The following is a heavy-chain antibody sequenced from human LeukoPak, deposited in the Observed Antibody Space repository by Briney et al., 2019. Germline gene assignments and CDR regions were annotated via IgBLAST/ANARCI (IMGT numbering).Heavy chain of an antibody. J-gene: IGHJ4*02. D-gene: IGHD4-17*01. CDR1: GFTFSSYW. Sequence: GGSLRLSCAASGFTFSSYWMSWVRQAPGKGLEWVANIKQDGSEKYYVDSVKGRFTITRDNAKNSLYLQMNRLRAEDTAVYYCARDRRETVTCIHSYYFDYWGEGTLVTVSS. CDR3: ARDRRETVTCIHSYYFDY. CDR2: IKQDGSEK. V-gene: IGHV3-7*01.